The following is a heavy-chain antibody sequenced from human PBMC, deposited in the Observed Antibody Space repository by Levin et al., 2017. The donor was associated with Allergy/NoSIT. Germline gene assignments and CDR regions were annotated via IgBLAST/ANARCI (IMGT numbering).Heavy chain of an antibody. CDR3: ASRGDMDA. CDR1: GLSFSSYG. Sequence: GGSLRLSCEASGLSFSSYGMHWVRQAPGKGLEWVALITSDGNNKYLADSVKGRFSISRDNSKNTLYLQMNSLRAEDMAVYYCASRGDMDAWGQGTTVTVSS. V-gene: IGHV3-30*03. CDR2: ITSDGNNK. J-gene: IGHJ6*02.